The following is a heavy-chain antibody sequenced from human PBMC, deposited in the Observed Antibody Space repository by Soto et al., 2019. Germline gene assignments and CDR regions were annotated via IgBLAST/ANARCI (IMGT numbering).Heavy chain of an antibody. J-gene: IGHJ2*01. Sequence: QVQLQESGPGLVKPSETLSLTCTVSGGSISSYYWSWIRQPPGKGLGWIGYIYYSGSTNYNPSLKSRVTRSVDTSKNQFSLKLSSVTAADTAVYYCARVDTVTTFDLWGRGTLVTVSS. CDR1: GGSISSYY. CDR2: IYYSGST. V-gene: IGHV4-59*01. D-gene: IGHD4-17*01. CDR3: ARVDTVTTFDL.